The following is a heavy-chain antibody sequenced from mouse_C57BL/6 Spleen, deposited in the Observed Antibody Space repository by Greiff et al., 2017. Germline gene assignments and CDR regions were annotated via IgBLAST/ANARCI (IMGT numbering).Heavy chain of an antibody. V-gene: IGHV3-6*01. CDR2: ISYDGSN. CDR1: GYSITSGYY. J-gene: IGHJ4*01. CDR3: ARPHYYGSSHYAMDY. D-gene: IGHD1-1*01. Sequence: ESGPGLVKPSQSLSLTCSVTGYSITSGYYWNWIRQFPGNKLEWMGYISYDGSNNYNPSLKNRISITRDTSKNQFFLKLNSVTTEDTATYYCARPHYYGSSHYAMDYWGQGTSVTVSS.